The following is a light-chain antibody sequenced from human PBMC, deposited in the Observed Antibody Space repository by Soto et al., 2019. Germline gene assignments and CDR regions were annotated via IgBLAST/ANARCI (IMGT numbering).Light chain of an antibody. CDR3: QQYDSSWT. Sequence: EIVLTQSPGTLSLSPGERVTLSCRASQSVSSSYLAWYQQKPGQAPRLLIYGASSRATGIPDRFSGSGSGTDFTLTISRLEPEDFAVYYCQQYDSSWTFGQGTKVEIK. CDR1: QSVSSSY. J-gene: IGKJ1*01. CDR2: GAS. V-gene: IGKV3-20*01.